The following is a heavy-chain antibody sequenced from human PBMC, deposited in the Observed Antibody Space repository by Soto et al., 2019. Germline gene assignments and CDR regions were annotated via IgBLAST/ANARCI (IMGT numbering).Heavy chain of an antibody. Sequence: SETLSLTCAVYGGSFSGYYWSWIRQPPGKGLEWIGEINHSGSTNYNPSLKSRVTISVDTSKNQFSLKLSSVTAADTAVYYCARGPSRKVRFQHPYGMDVWGQGTTVTVSS. CDR3: ARGPSRKVRFQHPYGMDV. J-gene: IGHJ6*02. CDR1: GGSFSGYY. D-gene: IGHD3-3*01. CDR2: INHSGST. V-gene: IGHV4-34*01.